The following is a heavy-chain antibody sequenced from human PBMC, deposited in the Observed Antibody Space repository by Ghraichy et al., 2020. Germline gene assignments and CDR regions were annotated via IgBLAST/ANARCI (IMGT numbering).Heavy chain of an antibody. CDR1: GFTFSNAW. CDR2: IKSKTDGVTT. J-gene: IGHJ6*02. V-gene: IGHV3-15*01. CDR3: TTDFVTDEYSSLEGMDV. Sequence: GSLRLSCAASGFTFSNAWMSWVRQAPGKGLEWVGRIKSKTDGVTTDYAAPVKGRFTISRDDSKNTLYLQMNSLKTEDTAVYYCTTDFVTDEYSSLEGMDVWGQGTTVTVSS. D-gene: IGHD6-6*01.